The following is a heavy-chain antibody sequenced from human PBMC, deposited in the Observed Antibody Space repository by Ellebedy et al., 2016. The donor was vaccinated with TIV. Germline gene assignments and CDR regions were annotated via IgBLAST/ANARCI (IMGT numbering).Heavy chain of an antibody. CDR3: VSEREAAGTVYFHH. CDR1: RYAFHSYD. J-gene: IGHJ1*01. CDR2: ISAYNGNT. D-gene: IGHD6-13*01. V-gene: IGHV1-18*01. Sequence: ASVKVSXKASRYAFHSYDISWVRQAPGQGLEWMGWISAYNGNTRYSQKVQDRVTMTRDTSTSTAYVELRSLTSDDTAMYYCVSEREAAGTVYFHHWGQGTLVTVSS.